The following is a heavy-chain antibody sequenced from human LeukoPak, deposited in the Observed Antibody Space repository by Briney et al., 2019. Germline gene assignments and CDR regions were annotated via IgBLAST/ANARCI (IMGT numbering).Heavy chain of an antibody. D-gene: IGHD1-26*01. Sequence: GGSLRLSCAASGFTFSDYYMSRIRQAPGKGLEWVSYISSSGSTIYYADSVKGRFTISRDNAKNSLYLQMNSLRAEDTAVYYCARRQGNFGVWSDYWFDYWGQGTLVTVSS. CDR1: GFTFSDYY. CDR3: ARRQGNFGVWSDYWFDY. CDR2: ISSSGSTI. V-gene: IGHV3-11*01. J-gene: IGHJ4*02.